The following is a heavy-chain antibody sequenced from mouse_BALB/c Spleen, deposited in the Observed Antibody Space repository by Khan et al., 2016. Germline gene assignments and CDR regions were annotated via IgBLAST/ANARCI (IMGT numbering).Heavy chain of an antibody. D-gene: IGHD1-1*02. Sequence: VELVESGPGLVAPSQSLSITCTISGFSLTNYGVHWVRQPPGKGLEWLVVIWSDGTTTYDSALKSRLTISKDNSKSHVFLKMDSRQTDDTAMYYCARQPYYHYYVMDYWGQGTSVTVSS. CDR1: GFSLTNYG. CDR2: IWSDGTT. J-gene: IGHJ4*01. CDR3: ARQPYYHYYVMDY. V-gene: IGHV2-6-1*01.